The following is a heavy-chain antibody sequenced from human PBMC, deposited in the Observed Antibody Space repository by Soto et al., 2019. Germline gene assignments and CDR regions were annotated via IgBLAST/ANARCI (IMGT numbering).Heavy chain of an antibody. D-gene: IGHD5-18*01. V-gene: IGHV3-23*01. CDR3: ANRDTSMVTSYYYGMDX. CDR2: ISYSGGST. J-gene: IGHJ6*02. CDR1: GFAFGNYD. Sequence: GGSLRLSCTASGFAFGNYDMSWVRQAPGKGLEWVSAISYSGGSTYYADSVKGRLTISRDNSKNTLYLQMNSLRAEDTAVYYCANRDTSMVTSYYYGMDXWGQGTTVTVS.